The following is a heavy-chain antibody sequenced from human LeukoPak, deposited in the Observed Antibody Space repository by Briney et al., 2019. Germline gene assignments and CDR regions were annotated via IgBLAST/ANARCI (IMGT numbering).Heavy chain of an antibody. V-gene: IGHV4-61*08. J-gene: IGHJ4*02. CDR1: GGSISSGGYY. D-gene: IGHD6-19*01. CDR2: IYYSGST. Sequence: SETLSLTCTVSGGSISSGGYYWSWIRQHPGKGLEWIGYIYYSGSTNYNPSLKSRVTISVDTSKNQFSLKLSSVTAADTAVYYCARRPAGTYGALDYWGQGTLVTVSS. CDR3: ARRPAGTYGALDY.